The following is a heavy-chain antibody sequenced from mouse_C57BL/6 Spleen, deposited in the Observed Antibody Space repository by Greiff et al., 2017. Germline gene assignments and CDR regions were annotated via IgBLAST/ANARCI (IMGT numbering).Heavy chain of an antibody. V-gene: IGHV5-6*01. CDR3: ARLTTVVNWYFDV. CDR1: GFTFSSYG. J-gene: IGHJ1*03. D-gene: IGHD1-1*01. CDR2: ISSGGSYT. Sequence: VQLKESGGDLVKPGGSLKLSCAASGFTFSSYGMSWVRQTPDKRLEWVATISSGGSYTYYPASVKGRFTLSRDHAKNTLYLQMSSLKSEDTAMYYGARLTTVVNWYFDVWGTGTTVTVSS.